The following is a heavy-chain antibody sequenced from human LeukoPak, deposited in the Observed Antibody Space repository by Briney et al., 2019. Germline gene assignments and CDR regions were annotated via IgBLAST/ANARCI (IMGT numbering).Heavy chain of an antibody. CDR3: ASYSSSWYYFDY. Sequence: PSETLSLTCTVSGGSISSYYWSWIRQPPRKGLEWIGYIYYSGSTNYNPSLKSRVTISVDTSKNQFSLKPSSVTAADTAVYYCASYSSSWYYFDYWGQGTLVTVSS. CDR2: IYYSGST. CDR1: GGSISSYY. D-gene: IGHD6-13*01. V-gene: IGHV4-59*01. J-gene: IGHJ4*02.